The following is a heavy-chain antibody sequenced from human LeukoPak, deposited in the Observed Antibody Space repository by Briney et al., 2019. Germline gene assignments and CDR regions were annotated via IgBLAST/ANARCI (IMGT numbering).Heavy chain of an antibody. J-gene: IGHJ4*02. CDR3: ARVDDFWSGYNNYFDY. CDR2: IYYSGST. CDR1: GGSISSSSYY. Sequence: SETLSLTCTVSGGSISSSSYYWGWIRQPPGKGLEWIGSIYYSGSTYYNPSLKSRVTISVDTSKNQFSLKLSSVTAADTAVYYCARVDDFWSGYNNYFDYWGQGTLVTVSS. D-gene: IGHD3-3*01. V-gene: IGHV4-39*07.